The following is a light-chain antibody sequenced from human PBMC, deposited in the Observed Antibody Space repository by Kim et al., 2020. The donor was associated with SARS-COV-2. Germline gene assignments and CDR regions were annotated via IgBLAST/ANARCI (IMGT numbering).Light chain of an antibody. V-gene: IGKV2-28*01. CDR1: QSLLYSNGYNY. CDR3: MQALQTPYT. Sequence: DIVVTQSPLSLAVTPGESASISCRSSQSLLYSNGYNYLDWYLQKPGQSPQLLIYLGSNRASGVPDRFSGSGSGTDFTLKISRVEAEDVGVYYCMQALQTPYTFGQETKLEI. J-gene: IGKJ2*01. CDR2: LGS.